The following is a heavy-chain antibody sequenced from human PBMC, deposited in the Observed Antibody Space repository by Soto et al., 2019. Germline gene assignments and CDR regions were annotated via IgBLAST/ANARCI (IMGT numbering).Heavy chain of an antibody. V-gene: IGHV1-58*01. CDR3: AAGTSAVVITTSAFDI. Sequence: GASVKVSCKASGFTFTSSAVQWVRQARGQRLEWIGWIVVGSGNTNYAQKFQERVTITRDMSTSTAYMELSSLRSEDTAVYYCAAGTSAVVITTSAFDIWGQGTMVTVSS. CDR1: GFTFTSSA. D-gene: IGHD3-22*01. CDR2: IVVGSGNT. J-gene: IGHJ3*02.